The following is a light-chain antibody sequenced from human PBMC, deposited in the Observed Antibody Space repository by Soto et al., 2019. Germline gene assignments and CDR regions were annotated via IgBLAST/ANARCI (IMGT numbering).Light chain of an antibody. CDR1: QSVSISY. CDR2: GAS. V-gene: IGKV3-20*01. CDR3: QQYGSSPLT. J-gene: IGKJ4*01. Sequence: EIMLTQSPGTLSLSPGERATLSCRASQSVSISYLAWYQQKPGQAPRLLIYGASSRATGIPDRFSGSGSGTDFTLTICRLEPEDFAVYYCQQYGSSPLTFGGGTKVDIK.